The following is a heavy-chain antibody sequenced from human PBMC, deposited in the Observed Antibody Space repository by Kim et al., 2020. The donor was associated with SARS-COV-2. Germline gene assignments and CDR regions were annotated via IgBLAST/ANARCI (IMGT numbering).Heavy chain of an antibody. CDR2: INPGNGNT. D-gene: IGHD2-21*02. CDR1: GYSFSTYD. CDR3: ATAMAVTGVGFEGDY. V-gene: IGHV1-3*01. Sequence: ASVKVSCKASGYSFSTYDFHWVRQAPGQRLEWMGSINPGNGNTYFSQPFQGRVAITRDTSASTVYMDLSSLRSEDTAVYYCATAMAVTGVGFEGDYWGRGTLVTVSS. J-gene: IGHJ4*02.